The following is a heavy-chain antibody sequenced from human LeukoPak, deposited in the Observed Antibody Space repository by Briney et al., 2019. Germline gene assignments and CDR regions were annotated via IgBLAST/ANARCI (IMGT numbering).Heavy chain of an antibody. Sequence: PSGTLSLTCDVSGGSINSNNCYSWVRQSPGKGLEWIGEVCPRGGINYNPSLKTRVTISADRPRNQFSLNMISVTAADTAIYYCARNGGYDQDVWGQGTTVTVSS. CDR3: ARNGGYDQDV. J-gene: IGHJ6*02. CDR2: VCPRGGI. D-gene: IGHD5-18*01. CDR1: GGSINSNNC. V-gene: IGHV4-4*02.